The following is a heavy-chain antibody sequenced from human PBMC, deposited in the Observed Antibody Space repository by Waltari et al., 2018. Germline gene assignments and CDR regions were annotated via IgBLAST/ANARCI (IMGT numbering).Heavy chain of an antibody. J-gene: IGHJ4*02. CDR3: AREGIAAAGPDY. CDR1: GFTFSSYW. V-gene: IGHV3-7*01. Sequence: EVQLVESGGGLVQPGGSLRLSCAASGFTFSSYWMSWVRQAPGEGLVGVANRKQDGSEKYNVGTVKCRFTITRDNAKNTLYLQMNRLRAEDTAVYYCAREGIAAAGPDYWGQGTLVTVSS. D-gene: IGHD6-13*01. CDR2: RKQDGSEK.